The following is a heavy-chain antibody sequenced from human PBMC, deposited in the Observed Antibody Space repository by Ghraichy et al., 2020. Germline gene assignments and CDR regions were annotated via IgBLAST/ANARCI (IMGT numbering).Heavy chain of an antibody. CDR2: ISGSGGST. V-gene: IGHV3-23*01. D-gene: IGHD3-22*01. CDR1: GFTFSSYA. Sequence: GESLNISCAASGFTFSSYAMSWVRQAPGKGLEWVSAISGSGGSTYYADSVKGRFTISRDNSKNTLYLQMNSLRAEDTAVYYWAKVDYYDSSGYYDYWGQGTLVTVSS. CDR3: AKVDYYDSSGYYDY. J-gene: IGHJ4*02.